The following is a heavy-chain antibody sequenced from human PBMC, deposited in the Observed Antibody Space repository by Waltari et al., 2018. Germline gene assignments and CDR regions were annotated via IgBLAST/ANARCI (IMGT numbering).Heavy chain of an antibody. CDR1: GFTFNNYT. D-gene: IGHD2-21*02. CDR2: ISSDNTV. V-gene: IGHV3-48*04. J-gene: IGHJ4*02. CDR3: ARRLDY. Sequence: VHLVESGGGLVQPGGSLRPPCAASGFTFNNYTMNWVRQGPGKGLEWVSYISSDNTVYYADSVKGRFTISRDNAKNSVYLQMNSLRAEDTAVYFCARRLDYWGQGTLVTVSS.